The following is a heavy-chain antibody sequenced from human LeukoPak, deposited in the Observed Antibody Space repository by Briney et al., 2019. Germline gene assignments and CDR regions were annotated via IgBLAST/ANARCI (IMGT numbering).Heavy chain of an antibody. D-gene: IGHD6-6*01. J-gene: IGHJ4*02. CDR2: ISHDGGNK. CDR1: GFTFSTYG. V-gene: IGHV3-30*18. CDR3: AKETARGPYYFDY. Sequence: PGGSLRLSCAASGFTFSTYGMHWVRQAPDKGLEWVAFISHDGGNKYYADSVKGRFTVSRDNSKSTVDLHMNNLGVEDTAVFYCAKETARGPYYFDYWGQGTLGTVSS.